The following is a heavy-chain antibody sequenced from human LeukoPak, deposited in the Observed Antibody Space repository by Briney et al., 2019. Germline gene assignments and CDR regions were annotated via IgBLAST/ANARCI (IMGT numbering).Heavy chain of an antibody. CDR1: GGSISTYY. D-gene: IGHD6-6*01. V-gene: IGHV4-59*01. CDR3: AREASAGEFDY. J-gene: IGHJ4*02. Sequence: SETLSLTCTVSGGSISTYYWSWIRQPPGKGLEWIGYIYYTGGTNYSPSLKSRVTISVDTSKNQFYLKLSSVTAADTAVYYCAREASAGEFDYWGQGTLVTVSS. CDR2: IYYTGGT.